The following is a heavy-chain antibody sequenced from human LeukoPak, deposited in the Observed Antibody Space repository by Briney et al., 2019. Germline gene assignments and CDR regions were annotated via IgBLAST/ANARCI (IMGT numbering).Heavy chain of an antibody. D-gene: IGHD3-10*01. J-gene: IGHJ5*01. CDR1: SCSISSGSYS. CDR3: ARWYGSGTRKPWFDS. Sequence: AQTLSLTCTASSCSISSGSYSWGWMRQAPGRGLVSIGYVYHSAGSYYNPSLSTPVTISIDRSTNQLSLKMNFVTAADTTFYYCARWYGSGTRKPWFDSWGQGALVTVSS. CDR2: VYHSAGS. V-gene: IGHV4-30-2*01.